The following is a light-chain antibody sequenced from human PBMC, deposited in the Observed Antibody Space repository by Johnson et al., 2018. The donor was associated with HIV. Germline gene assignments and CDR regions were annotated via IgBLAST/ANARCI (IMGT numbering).Light chain of an antibody. Sequence: QSVLTQPPSVSAAPGQKVTISCSGRSSNIGSNSVSWFQHLPGTAPKLLIYENNKRPSGIPDRFSGSKSGTSATLGITGLQTGDGADYYCGTWDSGLGAVYVFGPGTKVTVL. J-gene: IGLJ1*01. CDR2: ENN. V-gene: IGLV1-51*02. CDR3: GTWDSGLGAVYV. CDR1: SSNIGSNS.